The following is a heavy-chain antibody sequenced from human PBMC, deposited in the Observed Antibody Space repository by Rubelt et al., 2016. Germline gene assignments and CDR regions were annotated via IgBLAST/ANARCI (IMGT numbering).Heavy chain of an antibody. D-gene: IGHD4-23*01. J-gene: IGHJ4*02. CDR1: GYSFTTYY. V-gene: IGHV5-51*01. Sequence: KPGASLKISCKGSGYSFTTYYIGWVRQMPGKGLEWMGTIYPTDSETRYSPSFQGQVTISADKSINPAYLQGSSLKASDAAMYYCVRHVLTKSGGDYWGQGTLVTVSS. CDR2: IYPTDSET. CDR3: VRHVLTKSGGDY.